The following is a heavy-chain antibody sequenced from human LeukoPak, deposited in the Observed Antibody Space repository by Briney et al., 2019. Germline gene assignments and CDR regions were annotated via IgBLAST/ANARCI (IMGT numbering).Heavy chain of an antibody. CDR2: INHSGRT. J-gene: IGHJ4*02. Sequence: SETLSLTCAVYGGSFSGYYWSWIRQPPGKGLEWIGEINHSGRTNYNPSLKSRVTISVDTSKNQFSLKLSSVTAADTAVYYCARGWYSSGWFDYWGQGTLVTVSS. CDR1: GGSFSGYY. CDR3: ARGWYSSGWFDY. D-gene: IGHD6-19*01. V-gene: IGHV4-34*01.